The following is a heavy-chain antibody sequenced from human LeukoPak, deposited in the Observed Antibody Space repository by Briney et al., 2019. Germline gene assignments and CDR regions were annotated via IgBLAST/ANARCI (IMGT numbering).Heavy chain of an antibody. J-gene: IGHJ4*02. V-gene: IGHV3-30*02. CDR1: GFTFSSYG. Sequence: SGGSLRLPCAASGFTFSSYGMHWVRQAPGKGLEWVAFIRYDGSNKYYADSVKGRFTISRDNSKNTLYLQMNSLRAEDTAVYYCAKGTDFWSGYYGYWGQGTLVTVSS. D-gene: IGHD3-3*01. CDR3: AKGTDFWSGYYGY. CDR2: IRYDGSNK.